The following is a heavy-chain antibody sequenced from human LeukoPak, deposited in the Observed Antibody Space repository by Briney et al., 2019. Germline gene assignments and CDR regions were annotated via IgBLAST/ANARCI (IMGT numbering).Heavy chain of an antibody. V-gene: IGHV1-2*02. D-gene: IGHD3-22*01. CDR2: ISPNSGGT. CDR3: ARARPRYYSDSSVD. J-gene: IGHJ4*02. CDR1: GYTFTGYY. Sequence: ASVKVSCKASGYTFTGYYMHWVRQAPGQGLEWMGWISPNSGGTNYAQNLQGRVTMTTDTSTSTAYMELRRLRCHATALYYCARARPRYYSDSSVDWGQGTLVTASS.